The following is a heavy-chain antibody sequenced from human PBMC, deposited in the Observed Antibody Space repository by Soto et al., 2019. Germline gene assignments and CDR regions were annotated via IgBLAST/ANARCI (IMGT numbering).Heavy chain of an antibody. CDR3: ARERVNWFDP. J-gene: IGHJ5*02. V-gene: IGHV1-8*01. CDR1: GYTFTSFD. Sequence: GASMKVSCKASGYTFTSFDIKLLRQATGQGLEWMGWMNPNSGNTGYAQKFQGRVTMTRNTSISTAYMELSSLRSEDTAVYYCARERVNWFDPWGQGTLVTVSS. CDR2: MNPNSGNT.